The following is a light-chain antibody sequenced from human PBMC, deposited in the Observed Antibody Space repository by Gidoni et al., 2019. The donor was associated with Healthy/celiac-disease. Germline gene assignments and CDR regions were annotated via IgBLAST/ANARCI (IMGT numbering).Light chain of an antibody. CDR3: QAWDSSTVV. CDR2: QDS. V-gene: IGLV3-1*01. J-gene: IGLJ2*01. CDR1: KLGDKY. Sequence: SYELTQPHSVSVSPGKTASITCSGDKLGDKYACWYQQKPGQSPVLVIYQDSKRPSGIPERFSGSSSGNTATLTISGTQAMDEADYYCQAWDSSTVVFGGGTKLTVL.